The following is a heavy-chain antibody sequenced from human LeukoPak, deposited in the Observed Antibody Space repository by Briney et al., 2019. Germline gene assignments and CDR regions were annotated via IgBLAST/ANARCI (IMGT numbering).Heavy chain of an antibody. J-gene: IGHJ4*02. Sequence: GGSLRLSCAVSGITLGNYGMSWVRQAPGKGLEWVAGLSGSGGGTNYADSVQGRFTISRDNPKNTLYLQMNSLRAEDTAVYFCAKRGVVIRVFLVGFHKEAYYFDSWGQGALVTVSS. CDR3: AKRGVVIRVFLVGFHKEAYYFDS. V-gene: IGHV3-23*01. D-gene: IGHD3-10*01. CDR1: GITLGNYG. CDR2: LSGSGGGT.